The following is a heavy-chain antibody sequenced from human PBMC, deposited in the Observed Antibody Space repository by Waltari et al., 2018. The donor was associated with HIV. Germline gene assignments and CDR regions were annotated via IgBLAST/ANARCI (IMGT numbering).Heavy chain of an antibody. CDR2: INHSGNP. CDR3: ARGGYNSGFSWFDP. V-gene: IGHV4-34*01. CDR1: GGSFSGFY. Sequence: QVQLHQWGAALLKPSETLSLTCGVYGGSFSGFYWTWIRQPPGKGLEWVGEINHSGNPNYNSSLKSRVTISVDSSRKQFSLRLTSLTAADTAVYYCARGGYNSGFSWFDPWGRGTLVTVSS. J-gene: IGHJ5*02. D-gene: IGHD5-18*01.